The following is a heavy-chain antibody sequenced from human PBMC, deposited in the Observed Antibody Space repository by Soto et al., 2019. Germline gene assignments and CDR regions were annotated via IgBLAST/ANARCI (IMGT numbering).Heavy chain of an antibody. D-gene: IGHD4-17*01. J-gene: IGHJ6*02. CDR3: ARRTVTSYYYYGMDV. V-gene: IGHV4-4*01. CDR1: GGSISSTNW. Sequence: QVQLQESDRGLVKPSGTLSLTCAVSGGSISSTNWWSWVRQPPGKGLEWIGEIYHSGSTNYNPSLKSRVTISVDTSKNQFSLKLSSVTAADTAVYCCARRTVTSYYYYGMDVWGQGTTVTVSS. CDR2: IYHSGST.